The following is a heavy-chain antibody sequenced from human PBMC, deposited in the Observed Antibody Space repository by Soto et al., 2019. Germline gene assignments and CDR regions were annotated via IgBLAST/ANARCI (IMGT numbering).Heavy chain of an antibody. J-gene: IGHJ3*02. CDR1: GYTFTTSG. Sequence: SVKVFCKASGYTFTTSGIRWVRQAPGQGLVWTGWMSAYNGKTNYAEKLQGRVTMTTDTSTCTAYTELRRLTSDDTAVHYCARDDYSYTWQEVDIWG. V-gene: IGHV1-18*01. CDR3: ARDDYSYTWQEVDI. CDR2: MSAYNGKT. D-gene: IGHD1-26*01.